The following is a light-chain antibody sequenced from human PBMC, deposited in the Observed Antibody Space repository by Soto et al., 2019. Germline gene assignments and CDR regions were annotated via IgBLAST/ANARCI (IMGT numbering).Light chain of an antibody. CDR1: QSVSSNY. J-gene: IGKJ2*03. V-gene: IGKV3-20*01. Sequence: EIVLTQSPGTLSLSLGERATLSCRASQSVSSNYLAWYQQKPGQAPRLLIYATSTRATGIPDRFSGSGSGTDFTLTISRLEPEDFAVYYGQQYGSSPRYSFGQGTKLEI. CDR3: QQYGSSPRYS. CDR2: ATS.